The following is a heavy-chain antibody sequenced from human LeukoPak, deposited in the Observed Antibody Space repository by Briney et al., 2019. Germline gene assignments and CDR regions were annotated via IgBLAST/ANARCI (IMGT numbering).Heavy chain of an antibody. Sequence: GGSLRLSCAASGFTFSSYWMSWVRQAPGKGLEWVANIKQVGSESYYVDSVKGRFTISRDNAKSSLYLQMDSLRAEDTAVYYCARGKTTVTPGYFDYWGQGTLVTVSS. J-gene: IGHJ4*02. CDR2: IKQVGSES. V-gene: IGHV3-7*01. D-gene: IGHD4-17*01. CDR3: ARGKTTVTPGYFDY. CDR1: GFTFSSYW.